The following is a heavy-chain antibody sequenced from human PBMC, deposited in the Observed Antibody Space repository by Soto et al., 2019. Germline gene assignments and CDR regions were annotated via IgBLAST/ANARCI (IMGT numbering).Heavy chain of an antibody. D-gene: IGHD4-4*01. CDR2: IYYSGST. Sequence: TSDTLSLTCTVSGGSLSSSSYFWGWIRQPPGKGLEWIGSIYYSGSTYYNPSLKSRVTVSVDTSKNQFSLKLSSVTAADTAVYYCARHPSNFWFDPWRQGTLVTAPQ. V-gene: IGHV4-39*01. CDR3: ARHPSNFWFDP. CDR1: GGSLSSSSYF. J-gene: IGHJ5*02.